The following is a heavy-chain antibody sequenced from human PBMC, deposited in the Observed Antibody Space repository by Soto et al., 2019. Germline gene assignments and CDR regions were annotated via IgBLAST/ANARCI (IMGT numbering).Heavy chain of an antibody. D-gene: IGHD2-15*01. Sequence: SVKVSCKASGGTFSSYTISWVRQAPGQGLEWMGRIIPILGIANCAQKFQGRVTITADKSTSTAYMELSSLRSEDTAVYYCARDLSRCSGGSCHYWGQGTLVTVSS. CDR3: ARDLSRCSGGSCHY. V-gene: IGHV1-69*04. CDR2: IIPILGIA. CDR1: GGTFSSYT. J-gene: IGHJ4*02.